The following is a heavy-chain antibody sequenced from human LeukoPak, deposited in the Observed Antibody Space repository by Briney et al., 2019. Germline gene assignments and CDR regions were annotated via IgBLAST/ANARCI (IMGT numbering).Heavy chain of an antibody. CDR3: AKVYYDSSGYYDAFDI. J-gene: IGHJ3*02. CDR2: IYSCGST. D-gene: IGHD3-22*01. CDR1: GFTVSSNY. Sequence: PGGSLRLSCAASGFTVSSNYMSWVRQAPGKGLEWVSVIYSCGSTYYADSVKGRFTISRDNSKNTLYLQTNSLRAEDTAVYYCAKVYYDSSGYYDAFDIWGQGTMVTVSS. V-gene: IGHV3-66*03.